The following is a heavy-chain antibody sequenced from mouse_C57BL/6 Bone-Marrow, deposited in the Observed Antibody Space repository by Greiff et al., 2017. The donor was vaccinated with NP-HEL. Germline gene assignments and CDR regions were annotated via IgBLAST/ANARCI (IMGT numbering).Heavy chain of an antibody. J-gene: IGHJ4*01. CDR3: AKVDGYYAMDD. D-gene: IGHD1-1*01. Sequence: QVQLQQPGAELVKPGASVKLSCKASGYTFTSYWMQWVKQRPGQGLEWIGEIDPSASYTNYNQKFKGKATMTVDTSSSTAYMPLSSLTSEDSAVNYCAKVDGYYAMDDWGQGTSVTFSS. CDR1: GYTFTSYW. V-gene: IGHV1-50*01. CDR2: IDPSASYT.